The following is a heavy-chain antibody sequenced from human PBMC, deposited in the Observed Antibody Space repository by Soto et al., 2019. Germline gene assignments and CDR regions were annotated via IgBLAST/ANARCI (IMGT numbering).Heavy chain of an antibody. CDR1: GFTFSSYS. CDR2: ISSSSSYI. CDR3: ARSPGPPIYDFWSGYKDLYYMDV. V-gene: IGHV3-21*01. D-gene: IGHD3-3*01. J-gene: IGHJ6*03. Sequence: GGSLRLSCAASGFTFSSYSMNWVRQAPGKGLEWVSSISSSSSYIYYADSVKGRFTISRDNAKNSLYLQMNSLRAEETAVYYCARSPGPPIYDFWSGYKDLYYMDVWGKGTTVTVSS.